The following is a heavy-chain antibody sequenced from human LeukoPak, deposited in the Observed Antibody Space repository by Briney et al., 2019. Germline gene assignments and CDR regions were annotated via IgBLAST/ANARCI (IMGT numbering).Heavy chain of an antibody. V-gene: IGHV1-2*02. J-gene: IGHJ4*02. CDR1: GYTFTGYY. CDR2: INPNSGGT. D-gene: IGHD4-17*01. CDR3: ARFRTVTTRDYFDY. Sequence: PKASVKVSCKASGYTFTGYYVHWVRQAPGQGLEWMGWINPNSGGTNYAQKFQGRVTMTRDTPISTAYMELSRLRSDDTAVYYCARFRTVTTRDYFDYWGQGTLVTVSS.